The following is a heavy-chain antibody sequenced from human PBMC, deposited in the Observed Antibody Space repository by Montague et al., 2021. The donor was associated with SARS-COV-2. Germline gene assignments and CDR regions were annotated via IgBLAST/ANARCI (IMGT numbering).Heavy chain of an antibody. J-gene: IGHJ4*02. V-gene: IGHV4-34*01. Sequence: SETLSLTCAVYGGSFSGYYWSWIRQPPGKGLEWIGEINHSGSTNYNPSFKSRVTISVDTSKNQFSLKLSSVTAADTAVYYCTRGDLRYSSSWYLDYWGQGTLVTVSS. CDR3: TRGDLRYSSSWYLDY. CDR2: INHSGST. CDR1: GGSFSGYY. D-gene: IGHD6-13*01.